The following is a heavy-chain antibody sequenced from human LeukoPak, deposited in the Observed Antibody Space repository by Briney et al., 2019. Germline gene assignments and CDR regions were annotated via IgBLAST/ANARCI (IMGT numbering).Heavy chain of an antibody. D-gene: IGHD3-10*01. CDR1: GFTFSSYS. CDR3: ARDMLLWFREINAFDI. Sequence: GGSLRLSCAASGFTFSSYSMNWVRQAPGKGLEWVSYISSSSTIYYADSVKGRFTISRDNAKNSLYLQMNSLRDEDTAVYYCARDMLLWFREINAFDIWGQGTMVTVSS. V-gene: IGHV3-48*02. CDR2: ISSSSTI. J-gene: IGHJ3*02.